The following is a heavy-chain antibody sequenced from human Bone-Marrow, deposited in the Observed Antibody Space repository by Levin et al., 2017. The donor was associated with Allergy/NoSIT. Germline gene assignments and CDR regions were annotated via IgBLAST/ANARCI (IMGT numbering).Heavy chain of an antibody. CDR2: IIPIFGTA. CDR1: GGTFSSYA. CDR3: ARHGIVGAAFDY. Sequence: KISCKASGGTFSSYAISWVRQAPGQGLEWMGGIIPIFGTANYAQKFQGRVTITADESTSTAYMELSSLRSEDTAVYYCARHGIVGAAFDYWGQGTLVTVSS. V-gene: IGHV1-69*01. D-gene: IGHD1-26*01. J-gene: IGHJ4*02.